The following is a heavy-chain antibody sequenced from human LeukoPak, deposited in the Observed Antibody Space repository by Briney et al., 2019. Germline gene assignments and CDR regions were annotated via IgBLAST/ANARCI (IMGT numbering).Heavy chain of an antibody. D-gene: IGHD3-22*01. V-gene: IGHV1-69*13. CDR3: AREWNYESSGYYYYY. CDR1: GDTFSRYG. CDR2: IIPLFGTA. Sequence: SVKVSCKASGDTFSRYGISWVRQAPGQGLEWMGGIIPLFGTANYAQKFQGRVTITADESTSTAYMELGSLRFEDTAVYYCAREWNYESSGYYYYYWGQGTLVTVSS. J-gene: IGHJ4*02.